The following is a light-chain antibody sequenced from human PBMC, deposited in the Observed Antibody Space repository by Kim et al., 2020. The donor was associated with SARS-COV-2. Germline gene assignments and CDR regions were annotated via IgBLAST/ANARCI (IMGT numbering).Light chain of an antibody. CDR2: QHN. V-gene: IGLV3-1*01. CDR3: QAWDSSTVV. CDR1: ELGDKY. Sequence: SVSPGQKASITCSGDELGDKYVCWYQQRPGQSPVLVIYQHNKRPSGIPQRFSGSNSGNTATLTISGTQAMDEADYHCQAWDSSTVVFGGGTQLTVL. J-gene: IGLJ2*01.